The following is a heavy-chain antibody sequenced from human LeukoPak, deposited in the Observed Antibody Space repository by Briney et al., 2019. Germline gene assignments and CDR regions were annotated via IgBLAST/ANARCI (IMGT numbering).Heavy chain of an antibody. Sequence: GASVKVSCKASGGTFSSYAISWVRQAPGQGLEWMGGIIPIFGTANYAQKFQGRVTITTDESTSTAYMELSSLRSEDTAVYYCGALGSGSYYYYYYMDVWGKGTTVTVSS. D-gene: IGHD1-26*01. V-gene: IGHV1-69*05. CDR1: GGTFSSYA. CDR3: GALGSGSYYYYYYMDV. J-gene: IGHJ6*03. CDR2: IIPIFGTA.